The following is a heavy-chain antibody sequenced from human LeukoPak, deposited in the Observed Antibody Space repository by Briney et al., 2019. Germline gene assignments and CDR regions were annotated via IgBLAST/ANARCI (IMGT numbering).Heavy chain of an antibody. CDR1: GFTFSSYG. D-gene: IGHD5-18*01. Sequence: PGGSLRLSCAASGFTFSSYGMTWVRQAPGKGLEWVAFIRNDGNKKNYAESVKGRFTISRDNSKNTLYLQMDSLSAEDTAVYYCVKVDTWGQGTLVTVSS. V-gene: IGHV3-30*02. CDR2: IRNDGNKK. J-gene: IGHJ4*02. CDR3: VKVDT.